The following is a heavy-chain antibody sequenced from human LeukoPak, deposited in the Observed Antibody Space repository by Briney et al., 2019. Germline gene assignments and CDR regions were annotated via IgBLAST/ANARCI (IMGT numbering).Heavy chain of an antibody. V-gene: IGHV3-49*04. Sequence: GGSLRLSCAGSGFTFGGSTLSWVRQDPGKGLERVVFIRGKDYGEGTEYAASVKGRFTISRDDSKNIAYLQMNTLTIEDTAVYYCNTVVKDSGNYEVGLYHYALDVWGQGTTVTVSS. CDR2: IRGKDYGEGT. CDR1: GFTFGGST. D-gene: IGHD1-26*01. CDR3: NTVVKDSGNYEVGLYHYALDV. J-gene: IGHJ6*02.